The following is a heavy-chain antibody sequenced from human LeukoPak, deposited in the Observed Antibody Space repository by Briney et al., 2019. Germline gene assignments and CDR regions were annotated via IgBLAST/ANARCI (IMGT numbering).Heavy chain of an antibody. CDR2: IQYDGSNK. D-gene: IGHD3-10*01. J-gene: IGHJ4*02. V-gene: IGHV3-30*02. Sequence: GGSLRLPCAASGFTFSDYGMHWVRQAPGKGLEWVAFIQYDGSNKYYADSVKGRFTISRDNSKNTLYLQMNSLRAEDTAVYYCAKDGNFGSGSYYRGDSWGQGTLVAVSS. CDR1: GFTFSDYG. CDR3: AKDGNFGSGSYYRGDS.